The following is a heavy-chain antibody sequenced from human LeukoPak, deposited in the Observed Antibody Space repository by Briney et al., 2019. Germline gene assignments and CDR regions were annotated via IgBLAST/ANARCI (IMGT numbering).Heavy chain of an antibody. CDR1: GYTFTGYY. CDR3: ARAGIVVTVIGV. Sequence: ASVKVSCKASGYTFTGYYMHWVRQAPGQGLEWMGWINPNSGGTNYAQRFQGRVTMTRDTSISTAYMELSRLRSDDTAVYYCARAGIVVTVIGVWGQGTLVTVSS. CDR2: INPNSGGT. J-gene: IGHJ4*02. D-gene: IGHD5-12*01. V-gene: IGHV1-2*02.